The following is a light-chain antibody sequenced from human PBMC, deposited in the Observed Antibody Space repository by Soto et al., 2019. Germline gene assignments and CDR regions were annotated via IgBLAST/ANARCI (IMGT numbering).Light chain of an antibody. CDR3: QQHNQWPPWT. J-gene: IGKJ1*01. CDR1: QSISSY. Sequence: DIQLTQSPSSLSASAGDSGTITCRASQSISSYLNWYQQKPGKAPKLLIYKASSLESGVPARFSGSGSGTEFTLTISSLQSEDFAVYYCQQHNQWPPWTCGQGNKGDIK. CDR2: KAS. V-gene: IGKV1-39*01.